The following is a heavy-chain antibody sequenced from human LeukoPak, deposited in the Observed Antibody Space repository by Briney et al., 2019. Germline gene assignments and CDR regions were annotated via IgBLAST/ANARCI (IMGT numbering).Heavy chain of an antibody. CDR2: INHSGST. J-gene: IGHJ4*02. V-gene: IGHV4-34*01. CDR3: ARGPGGVTTVLDY. Sequence: SETLSLTCAVYGGPFSGYYWSWIRQPPGKGLEWIGEINHSGSTNYNPSLKSRVTISVDTSKNQFSLKLSSVTAADTAVYYCARGPGGVTTVLDYWGQGTLVTVSS. D-gene: IGHD4-17*01. CDR1: GGPFSGYY.